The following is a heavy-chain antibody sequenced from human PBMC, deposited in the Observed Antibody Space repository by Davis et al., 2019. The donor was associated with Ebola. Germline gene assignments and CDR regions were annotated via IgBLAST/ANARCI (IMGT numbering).Heavy chain of an antibody. CDR2: VYYSGST. J-gene: IGHJ4*02. Sequence: LETLSLTCTVSGASIRSHYWSWIRQPPGKGLEWIGYVYYSGSTNYNPSLKSRLTMSVDTSKNQFSLTLNSVTAADTAVYYCARGDRPQLELRGIIGGFDSWGQGILVTVSS. CDR1: GASIRSHY. D-gene: IGHD3-10*01. V-gene: IGHV4-59*08. CDR3: ARGDRPQLELRGIIGGFDS.